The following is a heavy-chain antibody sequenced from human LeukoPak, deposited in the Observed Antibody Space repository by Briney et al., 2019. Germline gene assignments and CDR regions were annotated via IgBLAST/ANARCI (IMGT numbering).Heavy chain of an antibody. CDR1: SPSISSSSYY. J-gene: IGHJ4*02. D-gene: IGHD3-10*01. Sequence: SEPLSLTCTLSSPSISSSSYYWGWIRQPPGKGLEWIGGIYYSGTTYYNPSLKSRVTISADTSKNQFSLKLSSVTAADTAVDYCARSRRYGSGICHWGQGTLVTVSS. CDR3: ARSRRYGSGICH. CDR2: IYYSGTT. V-gene: IGHV4-39*01.